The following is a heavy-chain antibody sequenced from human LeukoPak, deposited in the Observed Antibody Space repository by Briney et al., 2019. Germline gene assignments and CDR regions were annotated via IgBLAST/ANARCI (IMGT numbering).Heavy chain of an antibody. V-gene: IGHV1-8*01. CDR3: ARGVRAAAGAFDY. J-gene: IGHJ4*02. Sequence: ASVKVSCKASGYTFTSYDINWVRQATGQGLEWMGWMNPNSGNTGYAQKFQGRVTMTRNTSISTAYMELGSLRSEDTAVYYCARGVRAAAGAFDYWGQGTLVTVSS. D-gene: IGHD6-13*01. CDR1: GYTFTSYD. CDR2: MNPNSGNT.